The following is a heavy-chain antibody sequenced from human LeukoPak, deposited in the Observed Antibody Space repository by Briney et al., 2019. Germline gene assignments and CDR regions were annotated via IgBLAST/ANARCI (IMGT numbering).Heavy chain of an antibody. CDR3: ASRAASVTLGY. CDR1: GYTFSGYQ. V-gene: IGHV1-2*06. J-gene: IGHJ4*02. Sequence: GASVKVSCKASGYTFSGYQVHWLRQAPGQGLEWMGRMNPSSGVTNYAQKFQGRVTMTRGTSINTAYLDLSALESDDTAVYYCASRAASVTLGYWGQGTLVTVSS. D-gene: IGHD2-15*01. CDR2: MNPSSGVT.